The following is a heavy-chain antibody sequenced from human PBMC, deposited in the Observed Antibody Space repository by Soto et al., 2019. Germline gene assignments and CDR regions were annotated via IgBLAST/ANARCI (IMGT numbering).Heavy chain of an antibody. CDR3: ARHSGYSYGFDY. J-gene: IGHJ4*02. CDR1: GDSINTRSYY. V-gene: IGHV4-39*01. CDR2: IFSSGTT. Sequence: SETLSLTCTVCGDSINTRSYYWGWIRQPPGKGLEWIANIFSSGTTDYNSSLKSRVTISIDTSKNLFSLDVRSVAAADTAVYFCARHSGYSYGFDYWGQGVLVTVSS. D-gene: IGHD5-18*01.